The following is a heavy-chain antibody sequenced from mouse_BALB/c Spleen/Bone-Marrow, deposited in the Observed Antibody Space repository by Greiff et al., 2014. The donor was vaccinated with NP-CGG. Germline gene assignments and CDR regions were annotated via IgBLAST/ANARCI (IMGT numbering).Heavy chain of an antibody. Sequence: VQLVESGPGLVAPSQSLSITCTVSGFSLTSNGVHWVRQPPGKGLEWLGEIRAGGSTNYNSALMSRLSISKDNSKCQVFLKMNSLQTDVSAMYYCARVYLWYFDVWGAGTTVTVSS. V-gene: IGHV2-9*02. J-gene: IGHJ1*01. CDR3: ARVYLWYFDV. CDR2: IRAGGST. D-gene: IGHD2-3*01. CDR1: GFSLTSNG.